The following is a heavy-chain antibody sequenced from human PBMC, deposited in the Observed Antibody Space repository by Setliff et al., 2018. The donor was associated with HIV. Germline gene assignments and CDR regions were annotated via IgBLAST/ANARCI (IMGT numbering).Heavy chain of an antibody. V-gene: IGHV3-74*01. CDR3: ARGPSSTHWSPGYFQH. D-gene: IGHD2-8*02. Sequence: AGGSLRLSCAASGFTFSNYWMHWVRQAPGKGLVWVSRISNDGSTTDYADSVKGRFTISRDNAKNTLYLQMNSLRAEDTAVYYCARGPSSTHWSPGYFQHWGQGTPVTVSS. CDR1: GFTFSNYW. J-gene: IGHJ1*01. CDR2: ISNDGSTT.